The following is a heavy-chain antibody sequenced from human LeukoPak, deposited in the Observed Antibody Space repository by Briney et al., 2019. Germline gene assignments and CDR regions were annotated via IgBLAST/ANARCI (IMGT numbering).Heavy chain of an antibody. D-gene: IGHD3-10*01. CDR2: ISSSGSTI. CDR3: ARVETRGYMVRGVTLLDY. Sequence: GGSLRLSCAASGFTFSDYYMSWIRQAPGKGLEWVSYISSSGSTIYYADSVKGRFTISRDNAKNSLYLQMNSPRAEDTAVYYCARVETRGYMVRGVTLLDYWGQGTLVTVSS. CDR1: GFTFSDYY. J-gene: IGHJ4*02. V-gene: IGHV3-11*01.